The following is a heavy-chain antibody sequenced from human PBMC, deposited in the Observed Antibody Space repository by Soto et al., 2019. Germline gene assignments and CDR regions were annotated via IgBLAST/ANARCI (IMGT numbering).Heavy chain of an antibody. CDR1: GFTFDDYA. D-gene: IGHD3-3*01. CDR2: ISWNSGSI. Sequence: GGSLRLSCAASGFTFDDYAMHWVRQAPGKGLEWVSGISWNSGSIGYADSVKGRFTISRDNAKNSLDLQMNSLRAEDTALYYCAKDKGSYYDFWSGYIPLAHAAFDIWGQGTMVTVSS. J-gene: IGHJ3*02. V-gene: IGHV3-9*01. CDR3: AKDKGSYYDFWSGYIPLAHAAFDI.